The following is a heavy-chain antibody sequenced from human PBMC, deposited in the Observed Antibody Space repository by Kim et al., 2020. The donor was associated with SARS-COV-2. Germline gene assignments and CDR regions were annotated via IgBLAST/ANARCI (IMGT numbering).Heavy chain of an antibody. J-gene: IGHJ6*02. V-gene: IGHV3-30*02. CDR3: TKRGATTGTMYYYGLDV. D-gene: IGHD6-13*01. CDR2: ISHDGSKA. CDR1: GFTFGNYG. Sequence: GGSLRLSCAASGFTFGNYGGHWVRQAPGKGLEWVAFISHDGSKAYYRDSVKGRFMISRDNLKNTMFLEMNSLGAEDTGVYYCTKRGATTGTMYYYGLDVWGQGTAGTVSS.